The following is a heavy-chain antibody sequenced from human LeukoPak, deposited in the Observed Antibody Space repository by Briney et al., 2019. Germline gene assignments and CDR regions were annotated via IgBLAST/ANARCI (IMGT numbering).Heavy chain of an antibody. CDR3: AHGAMYQLDY. CDR1: GFTFSSYS. Sequence: GGSLRLSCAASGFTFSSYSMNWVRQAPGKGLEWVSSISTSSSYIYYADSVKGRFTISRDNAKNSLYLQMNSLRAEDSAVYYCAHGAMYQLDYWGQGTLVTVSS. D-gene: IGHD2-2*01. J-gene: IGHJ4*02. V-gene: IGHV3-21*01. CDR2: ISTSSSYI.